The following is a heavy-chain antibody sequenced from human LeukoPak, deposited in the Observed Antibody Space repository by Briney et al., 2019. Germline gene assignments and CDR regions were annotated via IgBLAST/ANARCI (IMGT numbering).Heavy chain of an antibody. J-gene: IGHJ4*02. CDR2: IYYSGST. Sequence: SETLSLTCTVSGGSISSSTYYWGWIRRPPGKGLEWIGSIYYSGSTYYNPSLKSRVTVSVDTSKNQFSLNLSSVTAAGTAVYYCVRGSTLRHYQYWGQGTLVTVSS. D-gene: IGHD3-16*01. CDR1: GGSISSSTYY. V-gene: IGHV4-39*01. CDR3: VRGSTLRHYQY.